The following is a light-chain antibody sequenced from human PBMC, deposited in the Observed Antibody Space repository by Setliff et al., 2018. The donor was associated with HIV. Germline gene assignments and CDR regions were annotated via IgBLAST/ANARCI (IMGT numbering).Light chain of an antibody. CDR2: EVS. J-gene: IGLJ1*01. Sequence: QSVLTQPASVSGSPGQSITISCTGVTSDIDGYDYITWYQQYPGKAPKLVIFEVSNRPSGVPDRFSGSKSGSTASLTISGLQSDDEADYYCNSYSRTTDYVFGTGTKVTVL. CDR3: NSYSRTTDYV. CDR1: TSDIDGYDY. V-gene: IGLV2-14*03.